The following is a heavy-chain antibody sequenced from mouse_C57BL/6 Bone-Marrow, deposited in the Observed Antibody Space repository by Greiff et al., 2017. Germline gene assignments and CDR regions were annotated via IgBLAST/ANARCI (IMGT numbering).Heavy chain of an antibody. CDR1: GFTFSSYA. V-gene: IGHV5-4*01. J-gene: IGHJ2*01. CDR2: ISDGGSYT. Sequence: EVQRVESGGGLVKPGGSLKLSCAASGFTFSSYAMSWVRQTPEKRLEWVATISDGGSYTYYPDNVQGRFTISRDNAKNNLYLQMSHLKSEDTAMYYCARDDVSFDYWGQGTTLTVSS. CDR3: ARDDVSFDY. D-gene: IGHD2-3*01.